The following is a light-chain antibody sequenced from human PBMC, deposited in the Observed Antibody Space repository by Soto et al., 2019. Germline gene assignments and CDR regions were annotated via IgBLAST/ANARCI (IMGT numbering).Light chain of an antibody. CDR1: QSVSSSY. CDR3: QQYGSSSYT. J-gene: IGKJ2*01. Sequence: EIVLTQSPGTLSLSPGERATLSCRASQSVSSSYLAWYHQKPGQAPRLLIYGASSRATGIPARFSGSGSGTDFTLTISRLEPEDFAVYYCQQYGSSSYTFGQGTKLEIK. V-gene: IGKV3-20*01. CDR2: GAS.